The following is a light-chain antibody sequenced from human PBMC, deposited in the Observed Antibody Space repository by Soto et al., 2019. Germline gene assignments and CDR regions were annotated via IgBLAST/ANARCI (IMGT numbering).Light chain of an antibody. Sequence: QSVLTQPPSASGTPGQRVTISCSGRTSNIGNNPVNWYQQLPGTAPSLLIYNNDERPAGVPDRFSGSKSGTSASLAISGLQSEDEADYYCAVWDNTLSVVVFGGGNQLTVL. CDR2: NND. V-gene: IGLV1-44*01. CDR3: AVWDNTLSVVV. J-gene: IGLJ2*01. CDR1: TSNIGNNP.